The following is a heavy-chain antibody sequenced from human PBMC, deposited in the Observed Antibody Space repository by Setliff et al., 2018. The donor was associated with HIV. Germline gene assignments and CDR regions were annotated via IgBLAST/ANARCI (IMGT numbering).Heavy chain of an antibody. Sequence: ASVKVSCKPSGYTFTSYYIHWVRQAPGQGLEWMGIINPSGGSTSYAQKFQGRVTMTSDTSTSTAYMELSSLRSEDTAVYYCARALYTNLAHFDYLGQGTLVTVSS. CDR1: GYTFTSYY. CDR2: INPSGGST. V-gene: IGHV1-46*01. CDR3: ARALYTNLAHFDY. D-gene: IGHD4-4*01. J-gene: IGHJ4*02.